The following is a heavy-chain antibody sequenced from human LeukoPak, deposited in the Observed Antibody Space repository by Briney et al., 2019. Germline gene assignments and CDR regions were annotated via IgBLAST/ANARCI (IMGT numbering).Heavy chain of an antibody. J-gene: IGHJ4*02. Sequence: SETLSLTCTVSGVSIRSYYWSWIRQPPGKGLEWIGYIYDSGSTNYNPSLKSRVTISVDTSKNQFSLNLRSVTAADTAVYYCARHGFRAGGSWIFDFWGQGTLVTVSP. V-gene: IGHV4-59*08. D-gene: IGHD3-10*01. CDR3: ARHGFRAGGSWIFDF. CDR2: IYDSGST. CDR1: GVSIRSYY.